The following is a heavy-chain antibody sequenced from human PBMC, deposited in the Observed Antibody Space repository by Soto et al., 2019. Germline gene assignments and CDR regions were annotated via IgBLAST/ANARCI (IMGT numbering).Heavy chain of an antibody. V-gene: IGHV3-53*01. CDR3: ARAVIEGYYDSSPYYFDY. Sequence: EMQLVESGGGLIQPGGSLRLSCAASGFTVGTNYMSWVRQAPGKGLEWVSVIYSGGNTYHADSVRGRFTISRDDSKNTLYLQMNSLRAEDTAVYYCARAVIEGYYDSSPYYFDYWGQGTLVTVSS. CDR1: GFTVGTNY. J-gene: IGHJ4*02. D-gene: IGHD3-22*01. CDR2: IYSGGNT.